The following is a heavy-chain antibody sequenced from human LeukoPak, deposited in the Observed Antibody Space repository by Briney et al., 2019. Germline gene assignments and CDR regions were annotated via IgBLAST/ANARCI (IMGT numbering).Heavy chain of an antibody. D-gene: IGHD4-23*01. CDR3: ARVGFGNTPHPIDY. CDR2: IYYSGST. J-gene: IGHJ4*02. Sequence: KPSETLSLTCTVSGGSISSGGYYWSWIRQHPGKGLEWIGYIYYSGSTYYNPSLKSRVTISVDTSKNQFSLKLSSVTAADTAVYYCARVGFGNTPHPIDYWGQGTLVTVSS. CDR1: GGSISSGGYY. V-gene: IGHV4-61*08.